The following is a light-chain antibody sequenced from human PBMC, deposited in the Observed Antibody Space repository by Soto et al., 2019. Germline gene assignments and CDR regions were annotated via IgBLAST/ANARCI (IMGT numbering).Light chain of an antibody. Sequence: DIQMTQSPSSLSASVGDRVTIPCRASQGISNYLAWSQQKPGKVPKLLIYAASTLQSGVPSRFSGSGSGTDFTLTITRLQPEDVAAYYCQKYNSAPLTFGGGTKVDIK. CDR3: QKYNSAPLT. CDR2: AAS. V-gene: IGKV1-27*01. J-gene: IGKJ4*01. CDR1: QGISNY.